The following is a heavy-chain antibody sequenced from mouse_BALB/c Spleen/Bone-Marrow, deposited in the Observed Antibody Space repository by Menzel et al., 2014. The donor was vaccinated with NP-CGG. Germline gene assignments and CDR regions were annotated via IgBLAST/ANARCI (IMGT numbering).Heavy chain of an antibody. V-gene: IGHV1-37*01. CDR3: GRWAN. J-gene: IGHJ2*01. CDR2: INPYNGVT. CDR1: GYSFTDYF. Sequence: EVQMYQSGPELVKPGASVKISCKASGYSFTDYFMNWVKQSHGKSLEWIGRINPYNGVTFYNQNFKGKATLTVDKSSSTAHMELLSLTSEDSAVYYCGRWANWRLGTTLTLSS.